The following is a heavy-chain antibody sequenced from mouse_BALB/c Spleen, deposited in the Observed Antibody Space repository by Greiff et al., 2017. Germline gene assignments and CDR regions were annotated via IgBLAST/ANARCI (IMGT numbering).Heavy chain of an antibody. CDR1: GYTFTSYW. CDR3: TRRDTTDFDY. CDR2: IYPSDSYT. D-gene: IGHD1-1*01. Sequence: VQLQQPGAELVRPGASVKLSCKASGYTFTSYWINWVKQRPGQGLEWIGNIYPSDSYTNYNQKFKDKATLTVDKSSSTAYMQLSSPTSEDSAVYYCTRRDTTDFDYWGQGTTLTVSS. J-gene: IGHJ2*01. V-gene: IGHV1-69*02.